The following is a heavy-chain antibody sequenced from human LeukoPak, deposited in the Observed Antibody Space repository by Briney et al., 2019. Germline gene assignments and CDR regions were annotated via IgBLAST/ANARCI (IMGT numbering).Heavy chain of an antibody. Sequence: SQTLSLTCTVSGGSISSGGHFWSWIRQHPGKGLEWIGYIYYSGTTYYNPSLKSRVTISVDTSKNQFSLKLSSVTAADTAVYYRARHDSSGQFDYWGQGTLVTVSS. D-gene: IGHD3-22*01. CDR3: ARHDSSGQFDY. CDR2: IYYSGTT. J-gene: IGHJ4*02. V-gene: IGHV4-31*03. CDR1: GGSISSGGHF.